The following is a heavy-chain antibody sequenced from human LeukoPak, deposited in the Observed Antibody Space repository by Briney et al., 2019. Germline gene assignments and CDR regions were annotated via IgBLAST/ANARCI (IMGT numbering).Heavy chain of an antibody. CDR2: IDHGGSS. Sequence: PSETLSLTCTVSGYSISSGYYWGWIRQPPGKGLEWIGNIDHGGSSIYNSSLRSRVTISRDTSKNQFSLKLSSVTAADTAVYYCARSEAVADWYFDLWGRGTLVTVSS. V-gene: IGHV4-38-2*02. J-gene: IGHJ2*01. CDR1: GYSISSGYY. D-gene: IGHD6-19*01. CDR3: ARSEAVADWYFDL.